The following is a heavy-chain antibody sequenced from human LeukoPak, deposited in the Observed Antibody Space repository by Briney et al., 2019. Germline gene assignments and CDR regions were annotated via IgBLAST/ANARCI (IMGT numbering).Heavy chain of an antibody. CDR3: ARWRIQTYYYYMDV. J-gene: IGHJ6*03. D-gene: IGHD5-18*01. Sequence: SETLSFTCAVYGGSFSGYYWSWIRQPPGKGLEWIGEINHSGSTNYNPSLKSRVTISVDTSKNQFSLKLSSVTAADTAVYYCARWRIQTYYYYMDVWGKGTTVTVSS. CDR1: GGSFSGYY. V-gene: IGHV4-34*01. CDR2: INHSGST.